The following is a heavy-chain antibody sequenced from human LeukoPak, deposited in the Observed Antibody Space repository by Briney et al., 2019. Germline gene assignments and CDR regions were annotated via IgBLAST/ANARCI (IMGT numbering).Heavy chain of an antibody. CDR2: RSDEGSNK. CDR1: GFPFSSYA. CDR3: AREPRDTILDGMDV. D-gene: IGHD3-9*01. V-gene: IGHV3-30-3*01. Sequence: GGSLILYFAASGFPFSSYAMQWVRPAPGRGLEWVEGRSDEGSNKYVADSVKGRFTISRDNSKNTMYLQMNSLRSDDTAVYYWAREPRDTILDGMDVWGQGTTVTVSS. J-gene: IGHJ6*02.